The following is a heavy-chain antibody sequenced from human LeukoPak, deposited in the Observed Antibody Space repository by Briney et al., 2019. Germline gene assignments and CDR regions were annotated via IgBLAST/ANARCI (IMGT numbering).Heavy chain of an antibody. CDR1: GYTFTGYY. J-gene: IGHJ6*02. V-gene: IGHV1-2*06. CDR3: ARGGLDV. Sequence: ASVKVSCKASGYTFTGYYIHWVQQAPGQGLERMGQINPNNGDADYAQKFQGRVAMTWDTSINTAYMELSRLRSDDTAVYYRARGGLDVWGQGTTVTVSS. CDR2: INPNNGDA.